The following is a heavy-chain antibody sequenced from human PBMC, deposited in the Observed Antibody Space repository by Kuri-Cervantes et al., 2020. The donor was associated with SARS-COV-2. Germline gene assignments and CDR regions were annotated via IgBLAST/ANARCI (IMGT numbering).Heavy chain of an antibody. D-gene: IGHD1-7*01. Sequence: ETLSLTCAASGFTFSSYAMSWVRQAPGKGLEWVSAISGSGGNTYYADSVKGRFTISRDNSKNTLYLQMNSLRAEDTAVYYCAKIDGFGITGTIGGWGQGTLVTVSS. CDR2: ISGSGGNT. CDR1: GFTFSSYA. V-gene: IGHV3-23*01. CDR3: AKIDGFGITGTIGG. J-gene: IGHJ4*02.